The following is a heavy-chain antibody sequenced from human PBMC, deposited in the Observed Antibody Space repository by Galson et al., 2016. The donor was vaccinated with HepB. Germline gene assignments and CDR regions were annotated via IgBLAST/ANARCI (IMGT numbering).Heavy chain of an antibody. CDR1: GPSVSSGNYY. V-gene: IGHV4-61*01. CDR2: MYYGGSF. J-gene: IGHJ5*02. Sequence: SETLSLTCTVSGPSVSSGNYYWSWIRQPPGKGLEYIGYMYYGGSFNYNPALKSRATISLDTSKQQFSLNLSSVTAADTAIYYWASLTVTTFRGWFDAWGQGTLVTVSS. D-gene: IGHD4-11*01. CDR3: ASLTVTTFRGWFDA.